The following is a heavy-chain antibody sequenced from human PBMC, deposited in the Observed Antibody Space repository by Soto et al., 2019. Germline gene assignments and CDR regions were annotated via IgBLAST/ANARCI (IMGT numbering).Heavy chain of an antibody. J-gene: IGHJ6*02. CDR1: GGTFSSYA. CDR3: ATCIWTSYYYYNMDV. V-gene: IGHV1-69*06. D-gene: IGHD3-3*01. Sequence: SVKVSCKASGGTFSSYAISWVRQAPGQGLQWMGGIIPLFGTTNYAQRFQGRVTITADKSTSTAHMELSSLGSEDTAMYYCATCIWTSYYYYNMDVWGQGTTVTVSS. CDR2: IIPLFGTT.